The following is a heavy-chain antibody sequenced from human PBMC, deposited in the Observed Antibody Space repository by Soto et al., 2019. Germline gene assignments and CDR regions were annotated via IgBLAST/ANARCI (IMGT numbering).Heavy chain of an antibody. Sequence: EVQLLESGGGLVQPGGSLRLSCAASGFTFSSYVMSWVRQAPGKGLEWVSAISGSGGSTYYADSVKGRFTSSRDSSKNTLHLQIDSLRADDTAVYYCAKDMYYYDSSGDFDYWGQGTLVTVSS. V-gene: IGHV3-23*01. CDR3: AKDMYYYDSSGDFDY. J-gene: IGHJ4*02. CDR1: GFTFSSYV. D-gene: IGHD3-22*01. CDR2: ISGSGGST.